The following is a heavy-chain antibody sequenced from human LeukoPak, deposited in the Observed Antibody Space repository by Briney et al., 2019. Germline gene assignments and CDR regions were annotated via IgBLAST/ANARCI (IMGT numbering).Heavy chain of an antibody. Sequence: GGSLRLSCAASGFTFSSYGMHWVRQAPGKGLEWVAFIRYDGSNKYYADSVKGRFTISRDNSKNTLYLQMNSLRAEDTAVYYCAKSSIVVVPAGDFDYWGQGTLVTVSS. V-gene: IGHV3-30*02. CDR2: IRYDGSNK. J-gene: IGHJ4*02. CDR3: AKSSIVVVPAGDFDY. CDR1: GFTFSSYG. D-gene: IGHD2-2*01.